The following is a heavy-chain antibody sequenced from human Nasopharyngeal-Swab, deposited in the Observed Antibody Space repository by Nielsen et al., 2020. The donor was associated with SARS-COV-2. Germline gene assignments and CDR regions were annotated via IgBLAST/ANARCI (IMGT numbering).Heavy chain of an antibody. CDR1: GFTFSDYY. Sequence: GESLKISCEASGFTFSDYYMSWIRQAPGKGLEWVSYISSSSSYTNYADSVKGRFTISRDNAKNSLYLQMNSLRAEDTAVYYCARGEKIAAAGTKWFDPWGQGTLVIVSS. D-gene: IGHD6-13*01. J-gene: IGHJ5*02. CDR3: ARGEKIAAAGTKWFDP. CDR2: ISSSSSYT. V-gene: IGHV3-11*06.